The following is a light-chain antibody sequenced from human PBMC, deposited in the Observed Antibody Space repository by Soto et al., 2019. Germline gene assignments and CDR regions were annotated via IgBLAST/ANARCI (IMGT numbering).Light chain of an antibody. CDR2: KAS. CDR3: QQYNSYSLT. Sequence: DIQMTQSPSTLSASVGDRVTITCRASQSISSWLAWYQQKPGKAPKILIYKASSLESGVPSRFSGSGSGTEFNLTLSILQPDDFATYYCQQYNSYSLTFGGGTKVEIK. J-gene: IGKJ4*01. CDR1: QSISSW. V-gene: IGKV1-5*03.